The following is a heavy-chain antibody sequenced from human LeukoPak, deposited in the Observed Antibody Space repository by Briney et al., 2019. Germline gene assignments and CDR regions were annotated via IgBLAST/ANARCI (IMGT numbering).Heavy chain of an antibody. CDR2: IYYSGST. V-gene: IGHV4-39*07. Sequence: SETLSLTCTVSGGSISSSSYYWGWIRQPPGKGLEWIGSIYYSGSTYYNPSLKSRVTISVDTSKNQFSLKLSSVTAADTAVYYCARGGGSYGHWGQGTLVTVSS. D-gene: IGHD1-26*01. J-gene: IGHJ4*02. CDR3: ARGGGSYGH. CDR1: GGSISSSSYY.